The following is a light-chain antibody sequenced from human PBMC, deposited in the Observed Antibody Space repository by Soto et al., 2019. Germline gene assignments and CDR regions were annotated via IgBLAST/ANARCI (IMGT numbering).Light chain of an antibody. V-gene: IGLV2-14*01. J-gene: IGLJ1*01. CDR3: CSYTSSDTRV. CDR2: EVN. Sequence: QSALTQPASVSGSPGQSITISCTGTSSDVGAYNHASWYQHHPGKAPKLMIYEVNNRPSGVSNRFSGSKSGYTASLTISGLQAEDEADYYCCSYTSSDTRVFGTGTKVTVL. CDR1: SSDVGAYNH.